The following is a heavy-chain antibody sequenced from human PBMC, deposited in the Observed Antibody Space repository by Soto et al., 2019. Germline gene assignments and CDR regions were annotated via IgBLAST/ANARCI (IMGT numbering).Heavy chain of an antibody. V-gene: IGHV3-21*01. CDR3: ARDLGFCSGGSCAEGAYYGVDV. CDR2: ISSSSSYI. J-gene: IGHJ6*02. Sequence: VQLVESGGGVVQPGRSLSLSCAASGFTFSSYSMNWVRQAPGKGLEWVSSISSSSSYIYYADSVKGRFTISRDNAKNSLYLQMNSLRAEDTALYYCARDLGFCSGGSCAEGAYYGVDVWGQGTTVTVSS. CDR1: GFTFSSYS. D-gene: IGHD2-15*01.